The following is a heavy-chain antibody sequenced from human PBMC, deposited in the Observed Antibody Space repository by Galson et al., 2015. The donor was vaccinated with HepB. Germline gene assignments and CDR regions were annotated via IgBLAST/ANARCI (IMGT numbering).Heavy chain of an antibody. CDR3: ATPGGRWPLRCGNY. CDR1: GYSFTKYS. V-gene: IGHV5-10-1*01. Sequence: QSGAEVKKPGESLRISCKGSGYSFTKYSISWVRQMPGKGLEWMGRIDPSDSSTNYSPSFQGHVTISADKSTNTAYLQWNILKSSDTAMYYCATPGGRWPLRCGNYWGQGTLVTVSS. J-gene: IGHJ4*02. CDR2: IDPSDSST. D-gene: IGHD3-3*01.